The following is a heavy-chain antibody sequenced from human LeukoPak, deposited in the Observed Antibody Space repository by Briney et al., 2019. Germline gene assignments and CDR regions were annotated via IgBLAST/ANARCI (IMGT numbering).Heavy chain of an antibody. V-gene: IGHV4-59*01. Sequence: SETLSLTCDVSGDSISSNCWTWIRQPPGKGLEWIGYINYSGSTKCNPSLQSRVTMSVASSKRQFSLKLSSITTADTAVYYCAQGLVSVPRSALHIWGQGTTVTVSS. J-gene: IGHJ3*02. D-gene: IGHD3/OR15-3a*01. CDR2: INYSGST. CDR3: AQGLVSVPRSALHI. CDR1: GDSISSNC.